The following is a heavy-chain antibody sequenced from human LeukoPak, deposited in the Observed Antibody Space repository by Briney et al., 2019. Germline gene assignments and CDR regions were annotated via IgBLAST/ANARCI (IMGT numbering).Heavy chain of an antibody. V-gene: IGHV4-59*01. CDR1: GGSISSYY. Sequence: SETLSLTCTVSGGSISSYYWSWIRQPPGQGLEWIGYIYYSGSTNYNPSLKSRVTISVDTSKNQFSLKLSSVTAADTAVYYCAIGGGRYYYDSSGYYYIDYWGQGTLVTVSS. CDR3: AIGGGRYYYDSSGYYYIDY. CDR2: IYYSGST. D-gene: IGHD3-22*01. J-gene: IGHJ4*02.